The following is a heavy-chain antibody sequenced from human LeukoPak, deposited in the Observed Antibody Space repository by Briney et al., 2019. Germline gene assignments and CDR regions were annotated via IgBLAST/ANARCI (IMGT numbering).Heavy chain of an antibody. Sequence: GRSLRLSCAASGFTFSSYAMHWVRQAPGKGLEWVAVISYDGNNKYYADSVKGRFTISRDNSKNTLYLQMNSLRAEDTAVYYCARDLDFDYCGQGTLVTVSS. J-gene: IGHJ4*02. V-gene: IGHV3-30-3*01. CDR1: GFTFSSYA. CDR2: ISYDGNNK. CDR3: ARDLDFDY.